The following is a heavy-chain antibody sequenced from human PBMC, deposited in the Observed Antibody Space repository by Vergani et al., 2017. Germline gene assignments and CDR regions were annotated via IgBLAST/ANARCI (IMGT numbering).Heavy chain of an antibody. CDR2: IYYSGST. J-gene: IGHJ4*02. D-gene: IGHD6-19*01. V-gene: IGHV4-39*07. CDR1: GGSIRSSSYY. CDR3: ARDSSGWYDLVY. Sequence: QLQLQESGPGLVKPSETLSLTCTVSGGSIRSSSYYWGWIRQPPGKGLEWIGSIYYSGSTYYNPSLKSRVTISVDTSKNQFSLKLSSVTAADTAVYYCARDSSGWYDLVYWGQGTLVTVSS.